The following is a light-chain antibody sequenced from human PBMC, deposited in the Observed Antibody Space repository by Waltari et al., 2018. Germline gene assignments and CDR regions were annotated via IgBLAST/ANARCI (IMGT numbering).Light chain of an antibody. J-gene: IGLJ3*02. Sequence: QTVVTQEPSLTVSPGGTVTLTCASSTGAVGSGYYPNCFQLKPGQPPSPLIYGTVNRPSWTPARFSGSLLGGKAALTLSGVRPEDEADYYCLLYFGGAQPWVFGGGTKLTVL. CDR1: TGAVGSGYY. V-gene: IGLV7-43*01. CDR3: LLYFGGAQPWV. CDR2: GTV.